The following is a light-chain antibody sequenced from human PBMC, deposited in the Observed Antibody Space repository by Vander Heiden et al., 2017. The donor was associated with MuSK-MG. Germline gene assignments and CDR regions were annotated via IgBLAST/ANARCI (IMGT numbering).Light chain of an antibody. V-gene: IGKV3-11*01. CDR1: QSVGSF. CDR2: DAS. CDR3: RQRNHWPNT. J-gene: IGKJ2*01. Sequence: EVVLTQSPATLSWSPGERATLSCRASQSVGSFLAWYQQKPGQAPRLLIYDASNRATGLPARFSGSGSGTDFTLTISSLEPEDFAVYYCRQRNHWPNTFGQGTKLEIK.